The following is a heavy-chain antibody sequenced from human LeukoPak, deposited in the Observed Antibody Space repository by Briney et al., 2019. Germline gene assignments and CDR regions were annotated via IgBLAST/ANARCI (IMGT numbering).Heavy chain of an antibody. CDR1: GFTFSSYA. CDR2: ISYDGSNK. CDR3: ARGTSGWLVYFDY. V-gene: IGHV3-30*04. Sequence: GGSLRLSCAASGFTFSSYAMHWVRQAPGKGLEWVAVISYDGSNKYYADSVKGRFTISRDNAKNSLYLQMNSLRAEDTAVYYCARGTSGWLVYFDYWGQGTLVTVSS. D-gene: IGHD6-19*01. J-gene: IGHJ4*02.